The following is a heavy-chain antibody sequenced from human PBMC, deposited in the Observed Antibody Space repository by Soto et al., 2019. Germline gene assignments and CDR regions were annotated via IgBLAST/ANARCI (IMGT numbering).Heavy chain of an antibody. V-gene: IGHV5-51*01. CDR1: GYSFTSYW. D-gene: IGHD3-10*01. Sequence: GESLKISCKGSGYSFTSYWIGWVRQMPGKGLEWMGIIYPGDSDTRYSPSFQGQVTISADKSISTAYLQWSSLKASDTAMYYCARHQDPYGYYLYYMDVWGEGTQVTV. CDR2: IYPGDSDT. J-gene: IGHJ6*03. CDR3: ARHQDPYGYYLYYMDV.